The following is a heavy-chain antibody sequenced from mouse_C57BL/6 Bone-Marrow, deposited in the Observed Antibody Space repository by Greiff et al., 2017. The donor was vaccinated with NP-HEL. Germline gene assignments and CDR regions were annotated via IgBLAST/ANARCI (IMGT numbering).Heavy chain of an antibody. CDR3: ARQLTGTAWFAY. CDR2: IYPRSGNT. Sequence: VQLQQSGAELARPGASVKLSCTASGYTFTSYGISWVKQRTGQGLEWIGEIYPRSGNTYYNEKFKGKATLTADKSSSTAYMELRSLTSEDSAVYFCARQLTGTAWFAYWGQGTLVTVSA. J-gene: IGHJ3*01. D-gene: IGHD4-1*01. CDR1: GYTFTSYG. V-gene: IGHV1-81*01.